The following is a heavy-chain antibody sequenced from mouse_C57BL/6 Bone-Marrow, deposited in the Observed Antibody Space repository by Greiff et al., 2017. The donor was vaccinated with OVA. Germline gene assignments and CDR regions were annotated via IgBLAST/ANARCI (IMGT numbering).Heavy chain of an antibody. D-gene: IGHD1-1*01. V-gene: IGHV1-63*01. CDR1: GYTFTNYW. Sequence: QVQLQQSGAELVRPGTSVKMSCKASGYTFTNYWIGWAKQRPGHGLEWIGDIYPGGGYTNYNEKFKGKATLTADKSSSTAYMQFSSLTSEDSAIYDCARYYGSSYPDWDIDVWGKGTTVTVSS. CDR2: IYPGGGYT. J-gene: IGHJ1*03. CDR3: ARYYGSSYPDWDIDV.